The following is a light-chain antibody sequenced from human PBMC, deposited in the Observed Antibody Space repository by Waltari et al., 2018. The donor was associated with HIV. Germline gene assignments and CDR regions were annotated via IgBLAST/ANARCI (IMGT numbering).Light chain of an antibody. CDR2: LGS. CDR3: MQPLQTPFT. V-gene: IGKV2-28*01. CDR1: QSLLHSNGYNY. Sequence: DTVMTQSPLSLSVTPGEPASISCRSSQSLLHSNGYNYLDWYLRKPGQSPQLLIYLGSNRASGVPDRVSGSGSGTDFTLKISKVEAEDVGVYYCMQPLQTPFTFGGGTKVEIK. J-gene: IGKJ4*01.